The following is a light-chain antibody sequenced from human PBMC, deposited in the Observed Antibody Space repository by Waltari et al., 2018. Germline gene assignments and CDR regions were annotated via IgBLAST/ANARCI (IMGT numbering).Light chain of an antibody. CDR2: AAS. CDR3: QQLNSYPSWT. CDR1: QGISSY. V-gene: IGKV1-9*01. J-gene: IGKJ1*01. Sequence: IQLTQSPSSLSASVGDRDTITCRASQGISSYLAWYQQKPGKAPKLLIYAASTLQSGVPSRFSGSGSGTDFTLTISSLQPEDFATYYCQQLNSYPSWTFGQGTKVEIK.